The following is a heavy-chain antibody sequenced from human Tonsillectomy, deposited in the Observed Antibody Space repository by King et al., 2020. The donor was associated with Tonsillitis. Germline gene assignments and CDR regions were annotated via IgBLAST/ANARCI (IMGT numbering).Heavy chain of an antibody. D-gene: IGHD2-2*01. V-gene: IGHV4-61*02. CDR2: IYTSGST. CDR3: ARDVYLGYCSSTSCEYWFDP. J-gene: IGHJ5*02. Sequence: VQLQESGPGLVKPSQTLSLTCSVSGGSISSGSYYWSWIRQPAGKGLEWIGRIYTSGSTNYNPSIKSRVTMSVDTSKNQCFLMLSSLTAADTAVYYCARDVYLGYCSSTSCEYWFDPWGQGTLVTVSS. CDR1: GGSISSGSYY.